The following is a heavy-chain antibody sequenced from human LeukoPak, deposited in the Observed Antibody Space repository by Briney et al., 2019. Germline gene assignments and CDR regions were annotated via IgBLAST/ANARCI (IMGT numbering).Heavy chain of an antibody. J-gene: IGHJ4*02. CDR3: GAGYCGGYDCSPGY. V-gene: IGHV3-33*01. D-gene: IGHD2-21*01. Sequence: GGSLRLSCVTSGFTFSTHGIHWVRQAPGKGLEWLSVTWNDGSNEIYVDSVKDRFTISRDNSKNTAYLQMGSLRVDDTAVYYCGAGYCGGYDCSPGYWGRGTLVIVSS. CDR2: TWNDGSNE. CDR1: GFTFSTHG.